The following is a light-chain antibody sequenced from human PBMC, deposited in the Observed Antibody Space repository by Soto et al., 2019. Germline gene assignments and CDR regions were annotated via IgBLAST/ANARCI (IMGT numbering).Light chain of an antibody. V-gene: IGLV2-14*01. J-gene: IGLJ1*01. CDR3: TAFYDNRVYL. CDR2: GVH. CDR1: SNDIGSYDY. Sequence: HSVLTQPISVSGSPLHSITISFTLNSNDIGSYDYVCWYQQHPGKAPRLLIHGVHNRSPGISGRFSASKSGLTASLTISGLQAEDEADYYCTAFYDNRVYLLGPGTXV.